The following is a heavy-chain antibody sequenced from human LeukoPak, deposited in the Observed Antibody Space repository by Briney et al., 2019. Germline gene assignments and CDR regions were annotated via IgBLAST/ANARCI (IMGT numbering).Heavy chain of an antibody. CDR2: IYYSGST. Sequence: PSETLSLTCTVSGGSISSSSYYWGWIRQPPGKGLEWIGSIYYSGSTYYNPSLKSRVTISVDTSKNQFSLKLSSVTAADTAVYYCARGHDAFDIWGQGTMVTVSS. CDR1: GGSISSSSYY. V-gene: IGHV4-39*07. J-gene: IGHJ3*02. CDR3: ARGHDAFDI.